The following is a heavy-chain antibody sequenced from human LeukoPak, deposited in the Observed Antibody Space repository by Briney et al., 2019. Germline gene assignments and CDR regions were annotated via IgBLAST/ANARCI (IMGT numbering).Heavy chain of an antibody. CDR2: IYTSGST. J-gene: IGHJ3*02. V-gene: IGHV4-4*07. Sequence: SETLSLTCTVSGGSISSYYWSWIRQPAGKGLEWIGRIYTSGSTNYNPSLKSRVTMSVDTSRNQFSMKLSSVTAADTAVYYCARGPYDSSGYYYVVAFDIWGQGTMVTVSS. CDR3: ARGPYDSSGYYYVVAFDI. D-gene: IGHD3-22*01. CDR1: GGSISSYY.